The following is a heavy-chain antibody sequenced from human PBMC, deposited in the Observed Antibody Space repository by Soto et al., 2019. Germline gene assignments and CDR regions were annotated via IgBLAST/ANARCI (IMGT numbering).Heavy chain of an antibody. Sequence: QVQLVQSGAEVKKPGSSVKVSCKASGGTFSSYAISWVRQAPGQGLEWMGGIIPIFGTANYAQKFQGRVTITADESTSTAYMELSSLRSEDTAVYYCERAPTPDIVATIPPPYYYYYGMDVWGQGTTVTVSS. D-gene: IGHD5-12*01. CDR1: GGTFSSYA. V-gene: IGHV1-69*01. CDR3: ERAPTPDIVATIPPPYYYYYGMDV. CDR2: IIPIFGTA. J-gene: IGHJ6*02.